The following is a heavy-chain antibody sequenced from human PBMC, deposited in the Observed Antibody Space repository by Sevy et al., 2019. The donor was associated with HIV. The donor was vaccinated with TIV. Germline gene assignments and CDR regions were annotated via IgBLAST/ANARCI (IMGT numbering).Heavy chain of an antibody. CDR2: ISSSSSYI. D-gene: IGHD5-12*01. J-gene: IGHJ4*02. CDR1: GFTFSSYS. V-gene: IGHV3-21*01. CDR3: ARDRCGYKVWTAPLSY. Sequence: GGSLRLTCAASGFTFSSYSMNWVRQAPGKGLEWVSSISSSSSYIYYADSVKGRFTISRDNAKNSLYLQMNSLRAEDTAVYYCARDRCGYKVWTAPLSYWGQGTLVTVSS.